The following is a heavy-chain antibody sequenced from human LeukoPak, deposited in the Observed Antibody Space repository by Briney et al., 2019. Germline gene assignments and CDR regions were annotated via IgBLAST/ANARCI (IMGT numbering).Heavy chain of an antibody. D-gene: IGHD6-19*01. CDR1: GYTFTGYY. Sequence: ASVKVSCKASGYTFTGYYMHWVRQAPGQGLEWMGWINPNSGGTNYAQKFQGRVTMTRDTSISTAYMELSRLRSDDTAVYYCARDQWSIAVAGTDWFDPWGQETLVTVSS. CDR2: INPNSGGT. J-gene: IGHJ5*02. V-gene: IGHV1-2*02. CDR3: ARDQWSIAVAGTDWFDP.